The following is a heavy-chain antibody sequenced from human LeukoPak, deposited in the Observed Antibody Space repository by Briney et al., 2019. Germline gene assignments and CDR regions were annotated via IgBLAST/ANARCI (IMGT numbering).Heavy chain of an antibody. V-gene: IGHV1-69*05. CDR1: GGTFSSYA. D-gene: IGHD2-15*01. Sequence: ASVKVSCKASGGTFSSYAISWVRQAPGQGLEWMGGIIPIFGTANYAQKFQGRVTMTTDTSTSTAYMELRSLRSDDTAVYYCARVSSQAYCSGGSCYEDNYWGQGTLVTVSS. J-gene: IGHJ4*02. CDR3: ARVSSQAYCSGGSCYEDNY. CDR2: IIPIFGTA.